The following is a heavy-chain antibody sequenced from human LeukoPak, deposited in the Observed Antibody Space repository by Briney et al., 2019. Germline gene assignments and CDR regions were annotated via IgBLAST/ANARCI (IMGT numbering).Heavy chain of an antibody. CDR2: IRSKACGGTS. CDR3: TREGITMVRGVIITLYYMDV. V-gene: IGHV3-49*04. J-gene: IGHJ6*03. D-gene: IGHD3-10*01. CDR1: GFTFGDYA. Sequence: GGSLRLSCTASGFTFGDYAMRWVRQAPGKGLEWVGFIRSKACGGTSEYAASVKGRFTISRDDSKSIAYLQMNSLKTEDTAVYYCTREGITMVRGVIITLYYMDVWGKGTTVTVSS.